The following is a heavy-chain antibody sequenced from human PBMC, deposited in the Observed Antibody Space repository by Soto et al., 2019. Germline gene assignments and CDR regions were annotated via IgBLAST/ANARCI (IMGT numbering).Heavy chain of an antibody. CDR3: AREESGSSWYSLLNYYYYGMDV. V-gene: IGHV1-46*01. CDR1: GYTFTSYY. J-gene: IGHJ6*02. Sequence: QVQLVQSGAEVKKPGASVKVSCKASGYTFTSYYMHWVRQAPGQGLEWKGIIKPRGGSTSYAEKIQGRVTITRDTATSTVYMEMSSMRSEDTAVYYCAREESGSSWYSLLNYYYYGMDVWGQGTTVTVSS. CDR2: IKPRGGST. D-gene: IGHD6-13*01.